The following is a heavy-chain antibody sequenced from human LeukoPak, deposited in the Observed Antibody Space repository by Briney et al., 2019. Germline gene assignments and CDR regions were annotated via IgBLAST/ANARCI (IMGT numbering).Heavy chain of an antibody. Sequence: GASVKVSCKAFGYTFTNFGITWVRQAPGQGLEWMGWISAYNGDTKYGQNFQGRVTMTTDTSTSTAYMELRSLRSDDTAVYYCARDRTSGWYEEDYWGQGTLVTVSS. V-gene: IGHV1-18*01. J-gene: IGHJ4*02. D-gene: IGHD6-19*01. CDR1: GYTFTNFG. CDR3: ARDRTSGWYEEDY. CDR2: ISAYNGDT.